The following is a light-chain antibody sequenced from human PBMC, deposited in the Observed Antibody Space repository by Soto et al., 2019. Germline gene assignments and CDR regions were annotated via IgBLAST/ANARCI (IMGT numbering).Light chain of an antibody. CDR1: QSVSSSY. CDR3: QQYDSSPVT. J-gene: IGKJ1*01. CDR2: GAS. V-gene: IGKV3-20*01. Sequence: EIVLTQSPGTLSLSPGERATLSCRASQSVSSSYLAWYQQKPDQAPRLLIYGASSRATDIPDRFSGSGSGTDFTLTISRLEPEDFAVYYCQQYDSSPVTFGQGTKVEIK.